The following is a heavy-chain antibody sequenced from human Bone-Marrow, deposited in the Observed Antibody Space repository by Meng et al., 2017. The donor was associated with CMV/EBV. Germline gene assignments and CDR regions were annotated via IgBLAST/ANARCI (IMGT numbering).Heavy chain of an antibody. CDR3: ARSNQAIVVVPAATPDYYYGMDV. Sequence: GESLKISCAASGFTFSSYWMHWVRQAPGKGLVWVSRINSDGSSTSYADSVKGRFTISRDNAKNTLYLQMNSLRAEDTAVYYCARSNQAIVVVPAATPDYYYGMDVWGQGTTVTVSS. CDR1: GFTFSSYW. V-gene: IGHV3-74*01. J-gene: IGHJ6*02. CDR2: INSDGSST. D-gene: IGHD2-2*01.